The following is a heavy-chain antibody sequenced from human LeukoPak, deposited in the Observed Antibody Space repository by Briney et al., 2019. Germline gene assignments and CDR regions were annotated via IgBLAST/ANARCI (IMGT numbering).Heavy chain of an antibody. CDR1: GYTFTGYY. CDR2: ISAYNGNT. V-gene: IGHV1-18*04. D-gene: IGHD3-16*02. CDR3: ASGYYDYVWGSYRPDY. Sequence: ASVKVSCKASGYTFTGYYMHWVRQAPGQRLEWMGWISAYNGNTNYAQKLQGRVTMTTDTSTSTAYMELRSLRSDDTAVYYCASGYYDYVWGSYRPDYWGQGTLVTVSS. J-gene: IGHJ4*02.